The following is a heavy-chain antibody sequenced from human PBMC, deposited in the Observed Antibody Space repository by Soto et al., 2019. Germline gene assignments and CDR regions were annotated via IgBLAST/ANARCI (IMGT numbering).Heavy chain of an antibody. V-gene: IGHV3-49*04. J-gene: IGHJ4*02. D-gene: IGHD1-26*01. CDR3: TRMLGYYALYYFDC. CDR2: IRSKAYSGTT. Sequence: SLRLSCAASGFTFSSYAMSWVRQAPGKGLEWVGFIRSKAYSGTTSYAASVKGRFTISRDDSKSIAYLQMNSLKTEDTAVYYCTRMLGYYALYYFDCWGQGSMVTVSS. CDR1: GFTFSSYA.